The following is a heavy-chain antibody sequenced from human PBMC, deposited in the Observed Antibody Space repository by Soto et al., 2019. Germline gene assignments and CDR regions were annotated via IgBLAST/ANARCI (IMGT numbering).Heavy chain of an antibody. CDR3: ARGAGAMGV. CDR1: GFRSSTSW. CDR2: IKQEGREK. D-gene: IGHD6-19*01. J-gene: IGHJ6*02. V-gene: IGHV3-7*01. Sequence: AGSLRPACAASGFRSSTSWMTWVRHAPRKGGEWVDNIKQEGREKYYVDSVKGRVTISRDGAKNSLYLQMNSLRAEDTAVYYCARGAGAMGVWGQGTMVTVSS.